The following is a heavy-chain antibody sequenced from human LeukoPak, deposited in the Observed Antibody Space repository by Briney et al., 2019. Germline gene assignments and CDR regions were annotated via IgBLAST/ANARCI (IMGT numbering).Heavy chain of an antibody. J-gene: IGHJ4*02. CDR1: GGSISSYY. V-gene: IGHV4-59*01. CDR3: ARGVVPAAPFDY. D-gene: IGHD2-2*01. Sequence: SETLSLTCTVSGGSISSYYWSWIRQPPGKGLEWIGYIYYSGSTNYNPSLKSRVTISVDTSKNQFSLKLSSVTAADTAAYYCARGVVPAAPFDYWGQGTLVTVSS. CDR2: IYYSGST.